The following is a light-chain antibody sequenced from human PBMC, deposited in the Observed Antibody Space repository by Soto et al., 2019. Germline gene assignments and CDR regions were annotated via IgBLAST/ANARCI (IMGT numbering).Light chain of an antibody. CDR3: QSYDSSLSALYV. V-gene: IGLV1-40*01. CDR1: SSNIGAGYD. Sequence: QSVLTQPRSVSGAPGQMVTMSCTGSSSNIGAGYDVHWYQQLPGTAPKLLIYGNSNRPSGVPDRFSGSKSGTSASLAITGLQAEDEADYYCQSYDSSLSALYVFGTGTKVTVL. CDR2: GNS. J-gene: IGLJ1*01.